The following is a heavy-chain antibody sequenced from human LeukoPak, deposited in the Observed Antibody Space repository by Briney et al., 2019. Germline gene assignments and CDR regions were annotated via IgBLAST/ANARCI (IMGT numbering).Heavy chain of an antibody. J-gene: IGHJ4*02. D-gene: IGHD4-17*01. CDR3: ARGLTTVTSLASY. V-gene: IGHV3-11*03. CDR1: GFTFSDYY. Sequence: PGGSLRLSCAASGFTFSDYYMNWIRQAPGTGLEWVSYISGSGSGANYADSVKGRFTISRDNAKNSLYLQMNSLGAEDTAMYYCARGLTTVTSLASYWGQGTLVTVSS. CDR2: ISGSGSGA.